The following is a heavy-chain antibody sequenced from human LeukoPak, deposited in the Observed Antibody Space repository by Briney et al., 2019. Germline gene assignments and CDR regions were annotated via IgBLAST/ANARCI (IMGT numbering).Heavy chain of an antibody. CDR2: VSGSGGST. V-gene: IGHV3-23*01. Sequence: GGSLRLSCAASGFTFSNYAMSWVRQAPGKGLEWVSSVSGSGGSTFYADSVKGRFTISRDNAKNSLYLQMNSLRAEDTAVYYCARGHYGMDVWGQGTTVTVSS. CDR1: GFTFSNYA. CDR3: ARGHYGMDV. J-gene: IGHJ6*02.